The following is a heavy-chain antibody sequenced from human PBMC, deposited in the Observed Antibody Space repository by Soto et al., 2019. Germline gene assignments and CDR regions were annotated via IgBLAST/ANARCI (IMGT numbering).Heavy chain of an antibody. V-gene: IGHV4-59*01. D-gene: IGHD2-2*02. CDR2: IYFTGST. Sequence: SETLSLTCTVSNTSISSYYWSWILQPPGKGLEWIGYIYFTGSTNYNPSLKSRVTISVDTSKNQFSLKLSSVTAGETAVYYCARGSCSSASCYTGDYWGQGTLVTVSS. J-gene: IGHJ4*02. CDR1: NTSISSYY. CDR3: ARGSCSSASCYTGDY.